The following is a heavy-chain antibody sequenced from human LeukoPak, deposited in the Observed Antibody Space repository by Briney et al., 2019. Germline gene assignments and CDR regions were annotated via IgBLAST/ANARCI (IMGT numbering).Heavy chain of an antibody. J-gene: IGHJ4*02. CDR1: GGSISSSSYY. CDR3: ARLGTATLDY. CDR2: IYYSGDT. V-gene: IGHV4-39*01. Sequence: SETLSLTCTVSGGSISSSSYYWAWIRQPPGKGLEWIGNIYYSGDTNYNPSLKSLVTISVDTSKNQFSLKLTSVTAADTAVYYCARLGTATLDYWGQGALVTVSS. D-gene: IGHD2-21*02.